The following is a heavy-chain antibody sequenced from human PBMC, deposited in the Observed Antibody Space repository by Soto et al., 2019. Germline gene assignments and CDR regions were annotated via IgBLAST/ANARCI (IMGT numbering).Heavy chain of an antibody. J-gene: IGHJ6*02. CDR2: IIPIFGTA. CDR1: GGTFSSYA. V-gene: IGHV1-69*06. CDR3: ARAVDIVVVPAEIQNYYYYGMDV. D-gene: IGHD2-2*01. Sequence: QVQLVQSGAEVKKPGSSVKVSCKASGGTFSSYAISWVRQAPGQGLEWMGGIIPIFGTANYAQKFQGRVTINAAKSTSNAVMELSRLRSEDMAVYYCARAVDIVVVPAEIQNYYYYGMDVWGQGTTVTVS.